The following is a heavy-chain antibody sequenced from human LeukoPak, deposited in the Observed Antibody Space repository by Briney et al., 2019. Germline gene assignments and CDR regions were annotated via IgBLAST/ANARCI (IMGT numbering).Heavy chain of an antibody. D-gene: IGHD2-2*01. Sequence: GSLRLSCAASGFTFSSYSMNWVRQAPGEGLEWIGEINHSGTTNYNPSLKSRVTMSVDTSKNQFSLKLSSVTAADTAVYYCARGIPAAIMDYYYYYMDVWGKGTTVTVSS. CDR3: ARGIPAAIMDYYYYYMDV. V-gene: IGHV4-34*01. CDR1: GFTFSSYS. J-gene: IGHJ6*03. CDR2: INHSGTT.